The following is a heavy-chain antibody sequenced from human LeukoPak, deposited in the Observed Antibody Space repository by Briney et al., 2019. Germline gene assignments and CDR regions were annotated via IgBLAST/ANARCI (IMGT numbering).Heavy chain of an antibody. CDR2: IYHSGIT. D-gene: IGHD6-13*01. CDR1: GGSITSYY. Sequence: PSETLSLTCTVSGGSITSYYWSWIRQPPGKGLEWIGYIYHSGITYYNPSLKSRVTESVDRSKNQFSLMLTSVTAADTAVYYCARDQGLAAALDYWGQGTLVTVSS. V-gene: IGHV4-59*12. J-gene: IGHJ4*02. CDR3: ARDQGLAAALDY.